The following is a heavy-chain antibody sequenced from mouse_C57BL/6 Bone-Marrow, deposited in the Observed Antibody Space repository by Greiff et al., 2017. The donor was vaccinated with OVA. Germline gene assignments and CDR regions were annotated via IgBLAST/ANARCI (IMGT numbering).Heavy chain of an antibody. Sequence: VQLQESGPGLVQPSQSLSITCTVSGFSLTSYGVHWVRQSPGKGLEWLGVIWSGGSTDYNAAFISRLSISKDNSKSQVFFKMNSLQADNTAIYYCARGGDHYFDDWGQGTTLTVSS. D-gene: IGHD3-3*01. CDR3: ARGGDHYFDD. J-gene: IGHJ2*01. V-gene: IGHV2-2*01. CDR2: IWSGGST. CDR1: GFSLTSYG.